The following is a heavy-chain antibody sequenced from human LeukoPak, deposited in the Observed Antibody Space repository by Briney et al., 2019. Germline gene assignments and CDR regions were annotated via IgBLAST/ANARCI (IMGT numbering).Heavy chain of an antibody. CDR2: IYYSGST. Sequence: TLSLTRTLSVGALTSYYWSSIRQPPGQGLEWMGYIYYSGSTNYNPSLKSRVTISVDTSKNQFSLKLSSVTAADTAVYYCARVVGEFDYWGQGTLVTVSS. J-gene: IGHJ4*02. V-gene: IGHV4-59*01. D-gene: IGHD2-2*01. CDR3: ARVVGEFDY. CDR1: VGALTSYY.